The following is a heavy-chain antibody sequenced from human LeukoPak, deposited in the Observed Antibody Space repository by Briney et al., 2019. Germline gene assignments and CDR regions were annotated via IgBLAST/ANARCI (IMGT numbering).Heavy chain of an antibody. CDR3: ARDPRYSSSAHVFDI. CDR1: GYSISRAYY. CDR2: IFHSGST. V-gene: IGHV4-38-2*02. D-gene: IGHD6-6*01. Sequence: PSETLSLNCSVSGYSISRAYYWGWIRQPPGKGFEWIGSIFHSGSTNYNPSLKSRVTISQDTSKNQVSLKLSSVTAADTAVYYCARDPRYSSSAHVFDIWGQGTMVTVSS. J-gene: IGHJ3*02.